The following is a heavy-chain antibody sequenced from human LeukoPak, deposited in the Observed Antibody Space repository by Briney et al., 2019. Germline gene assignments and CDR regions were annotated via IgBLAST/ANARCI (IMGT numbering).Heavy chain of an antibody. CDR2: IVVGSGNT. CDR3: AGQGYSYGDAFDI. V-gene: IGHV1-58*02. D-gene: IGHD5-18*01. J-gene: IGHJ3*02. Sequence: GTSVKVSCKASGFTFTSSAMQWVRQARGQRLEWIAWIVVGSGNTNYAQKFQERVTITRDMSTSTAYMELSSLRSEDTAVYYCAGQGYSYGDAFDIWGQGTMVTVSS. CDR1: GFTFTSSA.